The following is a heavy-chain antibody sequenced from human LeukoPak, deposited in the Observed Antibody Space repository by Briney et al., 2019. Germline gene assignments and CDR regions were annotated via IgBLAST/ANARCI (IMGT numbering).Heavy chain of an antibody. CDR1: GGSISSGGYY. J-gene: IGHJ6*02. Sequence: SETLSLTCTVSGGSISSGGYYWSWIRQPPGKGLEWIGYIYHSGSTYYNPSLKSRVTISVDRSKNQFSLKLSSVTAADTAVYYCAGSYSGSYNYYGMDVWGQGTTVTVSS. D-gene: IGHD1-26*01. V-gene: IGHV4-30-2*01. CDR2: IYHSGST. CDR3: AGSYSGSYNYYGMDV.